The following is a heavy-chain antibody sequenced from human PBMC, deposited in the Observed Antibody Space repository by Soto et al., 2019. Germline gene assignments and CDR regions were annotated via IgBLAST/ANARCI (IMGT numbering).Heavy chain of an antibody. J-gene: IGHJ4*02. D-gene: IGHD3-22*01. CDR1: GGFIISGGYS. V-gene: IGHV4-30-2*01. Sequence: SEALSLTCAVSGGFIISGGYSWSWIRQPPGKGLEWIGYIYHSGSTYYNPSLKSRVTISVDRSKNQFSLKLSSVTAADTAVYYCARLSRDYYDSSGYFQPAYYFDYWGKGTLVTVSS. CDR3: ARLSRDYYDSSGYFQPAYYFDY. CDR2: IYHSGST.